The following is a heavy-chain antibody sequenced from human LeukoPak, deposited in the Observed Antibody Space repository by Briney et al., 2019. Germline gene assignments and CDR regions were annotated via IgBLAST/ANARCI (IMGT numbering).Heavy chain of an antibody. CDR2: ISSSSSYT. J-gene: IGHJ6*04. CDR3: ARESYSSTGLDV. CDR1: GFTFSDYY. Sequence: GGPLRLSCAASGFTFSDYYMSWIRQAPGKGLEWVSYISSSSSYTNYADSVKGRFTISRDNAKNSLYLQMNSLRAEDTAVYYCARESYSSTGLDVWGKGTTVTVSS. V-gene: IGHV3-11*06. D-gene: IGHD6-19*01.